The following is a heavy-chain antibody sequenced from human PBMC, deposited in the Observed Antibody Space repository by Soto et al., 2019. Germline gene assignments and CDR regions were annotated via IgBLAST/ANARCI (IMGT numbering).Heavy chain of an antibody. Sequence: SETLSLTCAVYGGSFSGYYWSWIRQPPGKGLEWIGEINHSGSTNYNPSLKSRVTISVDTSKNRFSLKLSSVTAADTAVYYCARGEVGVVIAANNWFEPWGQGTLVTVSS. CDR3: ARGEVGVVIAANNWFEP. J-gene: IGHJ5*02. CDR1: GGSFSGYY. CDR2: INHSGST. D-gene: IGHD2-15*01. V-gene: IGHV4-34*01.